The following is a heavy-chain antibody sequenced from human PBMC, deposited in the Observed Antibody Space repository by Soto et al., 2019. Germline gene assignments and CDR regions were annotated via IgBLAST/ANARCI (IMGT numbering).Heavy chain of an antibody. J-gene: IGHJ4*02. CDR2: ITGDGHRT. Sequence: EVQLLESGGGLIQPGGSLRLSCTASGITFSGYAMSWDRQSPGKELEWVAAITGDGHRTYYADSVEGRFTISRDNSKKTLFLQMNSLRTEDTAIYHCAKRHYYDSATFSPLFESWGQGVLVTVSS. CDR1: GITFSGYA. D-gene: IGHD3-22*01. CDR3: AKRHYYDSATFSPLFES. V-gene: IGHV3-23*01.